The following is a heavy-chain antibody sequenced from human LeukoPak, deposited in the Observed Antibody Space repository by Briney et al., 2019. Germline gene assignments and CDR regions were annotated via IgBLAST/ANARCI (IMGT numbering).Heavy chain of an antibody. CDR2: IYTSGST. D-gene: IGHD3-22*01. CDR3: ARVDSSGYYYWGPDYYYYYGMDV. Sequence: SETLSLTCTVSGGSISSYYWSWIRQPAGKGLEWIGRIYTSGSTNYNPSLKSRVTMSVDTSKNQFSLKLSSVTAADTAVYYCARVDSSGYYYWGPDYYYYYGMDVWGQGTTVTVSS. V-gene: IGHV4-4*07. J-gene: IGHJ6*02. CDR1: GGSISSYY.